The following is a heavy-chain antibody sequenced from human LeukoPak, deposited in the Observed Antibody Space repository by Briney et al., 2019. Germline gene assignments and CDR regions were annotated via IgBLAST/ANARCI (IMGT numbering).Heavy chain of an antibody. CDR1: GYTFTGYY. J-gene: IGHJ4*02. D-gene: IGHD2-2*01. V-gene: IGHV1-2*02. Sequence: VASVKVSCKASGYTFTGYYMHWVRQAPGQGLEWMGWINPNSGGTNYAQKFQGRVTMTRGTSISTAYMELSRQRSDDTAVYYCARDGGTDCSSTSCYVGYFDYWGRGTLVTVSS. CDR2: INPNSGGT. CDR3: ARDGGTDCSSTSCYVGYFDY.